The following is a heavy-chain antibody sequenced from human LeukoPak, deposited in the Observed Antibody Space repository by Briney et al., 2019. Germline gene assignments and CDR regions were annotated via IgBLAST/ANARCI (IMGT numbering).Heavy chain of an antibody. CDR2: INPSGGST. Sequence: GASVKVSCKASGYTFTGYYMHWVRQAPGQGLEWMGIINPSGGSTSYAQKFQGRVTMTRDTSTSTVYMELSSLRSEDTAVYYCARNYCSSTSCYMPDDYWGQGTLVTVSS. CDR1: GYTFTGYY. CDR3: ARNYCSSTSCYMPDDY. J-gene: IGHJ4*02. D-gene: IGHD2-2*01. V-gene: IGHV1-46*01.